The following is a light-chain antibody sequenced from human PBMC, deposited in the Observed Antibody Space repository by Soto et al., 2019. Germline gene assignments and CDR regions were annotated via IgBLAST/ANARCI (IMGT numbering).Light chain of an antibody. CDR1: SSDLGSYDL. Sequence: QSALAQPASVSGSPRQSITISCTGSSSDLGSYDLVSWYQQHPGKVPKLIIYEATKRPSGVSDRFSGSKSAYTASLTISGLQADDEADYYCSSYAGSSSWVFGGGTKVTVL. CDR3: SSYAGSSSWV. CDR2: EAT. V-gene: IGLV2-23*01. J-gene: IGLJ3*02.